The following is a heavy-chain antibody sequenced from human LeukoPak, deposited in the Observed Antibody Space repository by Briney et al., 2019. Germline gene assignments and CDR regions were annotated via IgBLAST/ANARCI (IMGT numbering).Heavy chain of an antibody. D-gene: IGHD3-10*01. J-gene: IGHJ6*03. CDR1: GFSFSRHW. CDR3: ARAPRRGVMDV. V-gene: IGHV3-7*01. CDR2: IKQDGSEK. Sequence: GGSLRPSCAASGFSFSRHWMSWARQAPGKGLEWVANIKQDGSEKYYVDSVKGRFTISRDNAQNSLHLQMNSLRAEDTAVYYCARAPRRGVMDVWGKGTTVSVSS.